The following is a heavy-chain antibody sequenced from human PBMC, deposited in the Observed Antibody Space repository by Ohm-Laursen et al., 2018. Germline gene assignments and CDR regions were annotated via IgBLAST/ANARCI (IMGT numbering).Heavy chain of an antibody. CDR3: AREGSGWYGNWFDP. CDR1: GYTFTGYY. CDR2: INPNSGGT. D-gene: IGHD6-19*01. Sequence: GSSVKVSCKASGYTFTGYYMHWVRQAPGQGLEWMGWINPNSGGTNYAQKFQGRVTMTRDTSISTAYMELSRLRSDDTAVYYCAREGSGWYGNWFDPWGQGTLVTVSS. V-gene: IGHV1-2*02. J-gene: IGHJ5*02.